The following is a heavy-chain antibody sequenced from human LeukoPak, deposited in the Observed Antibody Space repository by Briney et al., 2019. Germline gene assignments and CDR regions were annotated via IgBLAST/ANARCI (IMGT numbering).Heavy chain of an antibody. V-gene: IGHV3-7*01. J-gene: IGHJ4*01. Sequence: GGSLRLSCAASGFTFSSYWMSWVRQAPGKGLEWVANIKQDGSEKYYVDSVKGRFAISRDNVKNSLYLQMNSLRDDDTAFYYCVKDIAIVVVATGFDYWGQGTLVSVSS. CDR1: GFTFSSYW. D-gene: IGHD2-15*01. CDR2: IKQDGSEK. CDR3: VKDIAIVVVATGFDY.